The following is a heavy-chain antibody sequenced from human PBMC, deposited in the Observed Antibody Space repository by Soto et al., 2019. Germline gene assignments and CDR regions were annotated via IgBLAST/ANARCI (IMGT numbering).Heavy chain of an antibody. V-gene: IGHV3-11*06. J-gene: IGHJ4*02. CDR1: GFTFSDYY. D-gene: IGHD6-6*01. CDR3: ASAYSSSIGPDY. CDR2: ITRSSSYT. Sequence: GGSLRLSCAASGFTFSDYYMSWIRQAPGKGLEWVSYITRSSSYTNYADSVKGRFPISRANAKNSLYLQMNSLRAEDTAVYYCASAYSSSIGPDYWGQGTLVTVSS.